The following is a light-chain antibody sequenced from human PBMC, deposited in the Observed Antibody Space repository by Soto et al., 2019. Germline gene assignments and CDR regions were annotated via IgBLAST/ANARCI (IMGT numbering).Light chain of an antibody. J-gene: IGKJ1*01. CDR1: QSVSNNY. Sequence: EIVLRESPVTLSLSPGARSSLSCRASQSVSNNYLAWYQQKPGQAPRLLIYGASNRATGIPDRFSGSGSGTDFTLTISRLEPEDFAVYYCQQYGSSGTFGQGTKVDI. CDR3: QQYGSSGT. CDR2: GAS. V-gene: IGKV3-20*01.